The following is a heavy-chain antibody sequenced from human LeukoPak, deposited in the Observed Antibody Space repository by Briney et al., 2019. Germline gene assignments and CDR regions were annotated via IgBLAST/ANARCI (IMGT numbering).Heavy chain of an antibody. CDR1: GFSVSNYG. CDR3: AKEYPYYCDY. CDR2: ISYDGSNK. Sequence: GRSLRLSCAASGFSVSNYGMHWVRQAPGKGLEWEAVISYDGSNKYYVDSVKGRFTISRDNSKNTLYLQMNSLRAEDTAVYYCAKEYPYYCDYWGQGTLVTVSS. V-gene: IGHV3-30*18. J-gene: IGHJ4*02. D-gene: IGHD2-2*01.